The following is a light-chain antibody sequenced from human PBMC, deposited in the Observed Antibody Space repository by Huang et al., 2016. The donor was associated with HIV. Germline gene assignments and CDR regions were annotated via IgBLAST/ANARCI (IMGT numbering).Light chain of an antibody. V-gene: IGKV3-15*01. J-gene: IGKJ4*01. CDR3: HQYNNWLLS. CDR1: RSVSTN. CDR2: GSS. Sequence: EIVMTQSPATLSVSPGQRVTLSCRANRSVSTNLAWYQQRNGQAHRLLIYGSSTRAPGIPARFSGSWSGTDFSLTISSLQSEDFALYYCHQYNNWLLSFGGGTRV.